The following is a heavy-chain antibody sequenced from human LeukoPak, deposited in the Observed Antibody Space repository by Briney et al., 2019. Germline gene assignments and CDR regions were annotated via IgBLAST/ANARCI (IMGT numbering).Heavy chain of an antibody. CDR2: IYPGDSDT. CDR3: ARQVGMVVVVTASDAFDI. J-gene: IGHJ3*02. CDR1: GYSFTSYW. V-gene: IGHV5-51*01. D-gene: IGHD2-21*02. Sequence: GESLKISCKGSGYSFTSYWIGWVRQMPGKGLEWMGIIYPGDSDTRYSPSFQGQVTISADKSISTVYLQWSSLKASDTAMYYCARQVGMVVVVTASDAFDIWGQGTMVTVSS.